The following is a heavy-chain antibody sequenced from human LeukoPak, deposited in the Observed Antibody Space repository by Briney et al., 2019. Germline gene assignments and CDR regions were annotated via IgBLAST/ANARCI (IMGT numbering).Heavy chain of an antibody. V-gene: IGHV4-38-2*02. J-gene: IGHJ4*02. CDR1: GYSISSGFY. CDR2: IYHSGST. D-gene: IGHD1-26*01. Sequence: SEILSLTCTVSGYSISSGFYWGWIRQPPPKGLECSGSIYHSGSTYYNPSLTSRVTISVDTSKNQFSLKLSSVTAADTAVYYCARHPPKYSGSRRPSLPDYWGQGTLVTVSS. CDR3: ARHPPKYSGSRRPSLPDY.